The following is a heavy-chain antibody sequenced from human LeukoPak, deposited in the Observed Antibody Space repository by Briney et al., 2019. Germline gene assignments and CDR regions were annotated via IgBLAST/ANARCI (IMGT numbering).Heavy chain of an antibody. Sequence: SETLSLTCTVSGGSISSSSYYWGWIRQPPGKGLEWIGSTYYSGSTYYNPSLKSRVAISVDTSKNQFSLKLSSVTAADTAVYYCARWPLGGFGEFYPDYWGQGTLVTVSS. CDR3: ARWPLGGFGEFYPDY. V-gene: IGHV4-39*07. D-gene: IGHD3-10*01. CDR2: TYYSGST. J-gene: IGHJ4*02. CDR1: GGSISSSSYY.